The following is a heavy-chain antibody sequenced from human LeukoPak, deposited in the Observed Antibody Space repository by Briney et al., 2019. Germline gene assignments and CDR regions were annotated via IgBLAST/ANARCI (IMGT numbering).Heavy chain of an antibody. CDR1: GGSISSGGYY. V-gene: IGHV4-30-2*01. J-gene: IGHJ4*02. D-gene: IGHD3-9*01. CDR3: ARVLPKYFDWSYFDY. Sequence: SQTLSLTCTVSGGSISSGGYYWSWIRQPPGKGLEWIGEINHSGSTNYNPSLKSRVTISVDTSKNQFSLKLSSVTAADTAVYYCARVLPKYFDWSYFDYWGQGTLVTVSS. CDR2: INHSGST.